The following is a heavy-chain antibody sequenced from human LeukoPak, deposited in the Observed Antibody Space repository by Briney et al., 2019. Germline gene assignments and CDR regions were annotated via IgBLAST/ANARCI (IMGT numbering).Heavy chain of an antibody. V-gene: IGHV3-9*01. D-gene: IGHD6-13*01. CDR3: AKDLYSSSWHYFDY. CDR2: ISWNSGSI. J-gene: IGHJ4*02. CDR1: GFTFDDYA. Sequence: GGSLRLSCAASGFTFDDYAMHWVRQAPGKGLEWVSGISWNSGSIGYADSVKGRFTISRDNAKNSLYLQMNSLRAEDTAFYYCAKDLYSSSWHYFDYWGQGTLVTVSS.